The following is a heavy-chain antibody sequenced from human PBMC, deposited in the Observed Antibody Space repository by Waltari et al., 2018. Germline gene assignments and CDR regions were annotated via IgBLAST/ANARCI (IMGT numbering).Heavy chain of an antibody. V-gene: IGHV3-74*01. Sequence: EVQLVESGGDLVQPGGSLRLSCTASGFLFSSYWMHWVRQAPGKGLVSDAHINLDGSMTNYADAVKGRFTISRDNARNTLFLQMNSLRAEDTAIYYCVLYSSSFLGDCWGQGTLVTVSS. CDR3: VLYSSSFLGDC. D-gene: IGHD6-13*01. CDR2: INLDGSMT. CDR1: GFLFSSYW. J-gene: IGHJ4*02.